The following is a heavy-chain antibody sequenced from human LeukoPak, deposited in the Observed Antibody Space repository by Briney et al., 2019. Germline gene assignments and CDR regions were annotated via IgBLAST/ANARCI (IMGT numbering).Heavy chain of an antibody. V-gene: IGHV4-30-2*05. D-gene: IGHD3-22*01. CDR3: ARPVDSSGYYYVGY. CDR1: GGSISSGGYS. J-gene: IGHJ4*02. CDR2: IYHSGST. Sequence: SQTLSLTCAVSGGSISSGGYSWSWIRQPPGKGLEWIGYIYHSGSTYYNPSLKSRVTISVDTSKNQFSLKLSSVTAADTAVYYCARPVDSSGYYYVGYWGQGTLVTVSS.